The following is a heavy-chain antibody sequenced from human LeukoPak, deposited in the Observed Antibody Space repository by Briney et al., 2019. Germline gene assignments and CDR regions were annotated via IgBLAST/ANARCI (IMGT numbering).Heavy chain of an antibody. Sequence: ASVKVSCKASGYTFTNYGISWVRQAPGQGLAWLGWLNVYNGHTNYEQKLQGRVSMTTDTATTTAYMELMTLRSGDTAVYYVSSRGLWQLPRPYAFGGWGQGTVVSLSS. CDR3: SSRGLWQLPRPYAFGG. J-gene: IGHJ3*01. D-gene: IGHD1-26*01. V-gene: IGHV1-18*01. CDR2: LNVYNGHT. CDR1: GYTFTNYG.